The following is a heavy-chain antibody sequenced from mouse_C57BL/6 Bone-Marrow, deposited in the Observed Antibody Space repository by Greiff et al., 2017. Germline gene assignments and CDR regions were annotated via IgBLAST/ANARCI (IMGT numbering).Heavy chain of an antibody. J-gene: IGHJ1*03. CDR2: IYPGSGST. V-gene: IGHV1-55*01. CDR1: GYTFTSYW. CDR3: ARWDYDAYWYFDV. Sequence: VQLQQPGAELVKPGASVKMSCKASGYTFTSYWITWVKQRPGQGLEWIGDIYPGSGSTNYNEKFKSKATLTVDTSSSTAYMQLRSLTSEDSAVYYGARWDYDAYWYFDVWGTGPTATVSA. D-gene: IGHD2-4*01.